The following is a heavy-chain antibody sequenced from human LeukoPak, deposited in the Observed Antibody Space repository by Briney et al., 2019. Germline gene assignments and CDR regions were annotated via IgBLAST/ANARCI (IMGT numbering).Heavy chain of an antibody. CDR1: GFTFGDYA. V-gene: IGHV3-7*01. D-gene: IGHD1-26*01. CDR2: IKQDGSDK. CDR3: ARGEGLGTTNGGYYFAY. J-gene: IGHJ4*02. Sequence: GGSLRLSCTASGFTFGDYAMSWVRRAPGKGLEWVANIKQDGSDKYYVDSVKGRFTISRDNAKNSLYLQMNTLRAEDTAVYYCARGEGLGTTNGGYYFAYWGQGSLVIVSS.